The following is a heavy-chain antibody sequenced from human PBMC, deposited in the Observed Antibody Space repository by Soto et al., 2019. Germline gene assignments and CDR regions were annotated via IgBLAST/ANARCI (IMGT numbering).Heavy chain of an antibody. CDR1: GGSISSGGYY. Sequence: KASETLSLTCTVSGGSISSGGYYWSWIRQHPGKGLEWIGYIYYSGSTYYNPSLKSRVTISVDTSKNQFSLKLSSVTAADTAVYYCARVGYCTNGVCFDYYYYGMDVWGQGTTVTVSS. J-gene: IGHJ6*02. CDR2: IYYSGST. V-gene: IGHV4-31*03. CDR3: ARVGYCTNGVCFDYYYYGMDV. D-gene: IGHD2-8*01.